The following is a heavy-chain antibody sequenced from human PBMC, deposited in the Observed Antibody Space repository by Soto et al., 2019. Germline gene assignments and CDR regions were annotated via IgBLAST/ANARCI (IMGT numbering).Heavy chain of an antibody. CDR1: GYTFSSYD. CDR2: LNPDSGET. V-gene: IGHV1-8*01. Sequence: QLVQSGTEVKKSRASVKVSCKVFGYTFSSYDINWVRQAPGQGLEWMGWLNPDSGETGYAQKFQGRVTLTGNTSIRTAYMELNSLRSEDTAVYYCARGHREVFDFWGQGTLITVSS. J-gene: IGHJ4*02. CDR3: ARGHREVFDF.